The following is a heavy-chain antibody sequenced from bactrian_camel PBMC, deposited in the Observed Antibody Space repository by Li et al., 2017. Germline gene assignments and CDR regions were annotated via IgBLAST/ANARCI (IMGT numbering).Heavy chain of an antibody. D-gene: IGHD5*01. J-gene: IGHJ4*01. CDR1: GFTFRSYA. V-gene: IGHV3S42*01. Sequence: VQLVESGGGLVQPGGSLRLSCGTSGFTFRSYAMSWVRQAPGKGLEWVSGINTDGSITVYADSVKGRFIVSRDNAKNTVYLQMNSLKAEDTALYYCATTGFDYWSQGTQVTVS. CDR2: INTDGSIT. CDR3: ATTGFDY.